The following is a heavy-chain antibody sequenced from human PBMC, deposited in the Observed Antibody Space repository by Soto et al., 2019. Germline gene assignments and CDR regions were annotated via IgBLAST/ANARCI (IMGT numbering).Heavy chain of an antibody. V-gene: IGHV3-15*01. Sequence: PGGSLRLSCAASGFTFSNAWMSWVRQAPGKGLEWVGRVKSKTDGGTTDYAAPVKGRFTISRDDSKNTLYLQMNSLKTEDTAVYYCTTDHYSNYVYYYGMDVWGQGTTVTVSS. D-gene: IGHD4-4*01. CDR2: VKSKTDGGTT. CDR1: GFTFSNAW. CDR3: TTDHYSNYVYYYGMDV. J-gene: IGHJ6*02.